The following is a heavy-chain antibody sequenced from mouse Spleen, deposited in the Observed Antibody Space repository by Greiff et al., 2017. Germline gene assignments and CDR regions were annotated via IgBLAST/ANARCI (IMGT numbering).Heavy chain of an antibody. CDR3: ARRRYFGSSLSWFAY. CDR2: ISSGGGNT. CDR1: GFTFSSYA. V-gene: IGHV5-9*04. J-gene: IGHJ3*01. D-gene: IGHD1-1*01. Sequence: EVNLVESGGGLVKLGGSLKLSCAASGFTFSSYAMSWVRQTPEKRLEWVATISSGGGNTYYPDSVTGRFTISRDNAKNTLYLQMSSLKSEDTAMYYCARRRYFGSSLSWFAYWGQGTLVTVSA.